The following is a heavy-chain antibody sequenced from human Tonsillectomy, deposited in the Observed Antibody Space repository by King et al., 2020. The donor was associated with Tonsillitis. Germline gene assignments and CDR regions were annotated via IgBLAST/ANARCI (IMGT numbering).Heavy chain of an antibody. J-gene: IGHJ4*02. CDR3: AKDGSGWYYDY. D-gene: IGHD6-19*01. CDR2: ISGSGGST. Sequence: QLVQSGGGLVQPGGSLRLSCAASGFTFSNYAMNWVRQAPGKGLEWVSTISGSGGSTSYADSVKGRFTISRDNSKKTLYLQMNSLRAEDTAVYYCAKDGSGWYYDYWGQGTLVTVSS. CDR1: GFTFSNYA. V-gene: IGHV3-23*04.